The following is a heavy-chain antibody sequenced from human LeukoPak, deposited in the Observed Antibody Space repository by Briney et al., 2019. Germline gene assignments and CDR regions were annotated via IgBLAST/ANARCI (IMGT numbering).Heavy chain of an antibody. V-gene: IGHV4-4*02. CDR3: ARDRAAAGTFVYFDY. CDR2: IYHSGST. CDR1: GGSISSSNW. Sequence: SGTLSLTCAASGGSISSSNWWSWVRQPPGKGLEWIGEIYHSGSTNYNPSLKSRVTISVDKSKNQFSLKLSSVTAADTAVYYCARDRAAAGTFVYFDYWGQGTLVTASS. J-gene: IGHJ4*02. D-gene: IGHD6-13*01.